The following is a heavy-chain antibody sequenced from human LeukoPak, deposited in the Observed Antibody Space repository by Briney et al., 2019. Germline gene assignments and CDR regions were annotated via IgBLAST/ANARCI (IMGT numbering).Heavy chain of an antibody. CDR3: AKGRDWQLWLGVFDY. D-gene: IGHD5-18*01. J-gene: IGHJ4*02. Sequence: GGSLRLSCAASGFTFSNYAMSWVRQAPGKGLEWVSGISGSGGSTYYADSVKGRFTISKDNSKNTLYLQMNSLRAEDTAVYYCAKGRDWQLWLGVFDYWGQGTLVTVSS. V-gene: IGHV3-23*01. CDR2: ISGSGGST. CDR1: GFTFSNYA.